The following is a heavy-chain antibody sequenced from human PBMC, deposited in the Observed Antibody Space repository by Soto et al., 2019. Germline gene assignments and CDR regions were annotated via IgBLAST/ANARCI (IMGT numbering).Heavy chain of an antibody. CDR2: IIPFLKTP. J-gene: IGHJ4*02. CDR1: GDTFSKFA. D-gene: IGHD2-21*01. Sequence: QVQLVQSGAELRRPGSSVTVSCKTSGDTFSKFAFSWVRQAPGQGLEWLGGIIPFLKTPSYAQTFRGRVTITADESTNSVFLELSSLTPDDTAIYFCTRDGEKQMFLCPLAYWGQGTLITVSS. V-gene: IGHV1-69*01. CDR3: TRDGEKQMFLCPLAY.